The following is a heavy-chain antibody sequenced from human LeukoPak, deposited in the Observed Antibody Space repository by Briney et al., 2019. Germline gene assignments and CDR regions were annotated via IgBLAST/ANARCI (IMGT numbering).Heavy chain of an antibody. CDR1: GGSISSYY. J-gene: IGHJ5*02. CDR3: ARELYCSGGSCYSGGFDP. Sequence: KPSETLSLTCTVSGGSISSYYWSWIRQPPGKGLEWIGYIYYSGSTNYNPSLKSRVTISVDTSKNQFSLKLSSVTAADTAVYYCARELYCSGGSCYSGGFDPWGQGTLVTVSS. CDR2: IYYSGST. D-gene: IGHD2-15*01. V-gene: IGHV4-59*12.